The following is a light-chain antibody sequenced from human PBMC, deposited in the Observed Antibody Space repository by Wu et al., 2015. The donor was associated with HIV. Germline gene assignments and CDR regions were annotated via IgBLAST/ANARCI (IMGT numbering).Light chain of an antibody. Sequence: EIVMTQSPATLSVSPGERAILSCRASQSLDINLAWYQHKPGQAPRLLMYGASTRATDIPPRFSGSGSGTEFTLTITSLQSEDFAVYYCQQYNDWPRTFGKGTKVEFK. CDR3: QQYNDWPRT. V-gene: IGKV3-15*01. J-gene: IGKJ1*01. CDR2: GAS. CDR1: QSLDIN.